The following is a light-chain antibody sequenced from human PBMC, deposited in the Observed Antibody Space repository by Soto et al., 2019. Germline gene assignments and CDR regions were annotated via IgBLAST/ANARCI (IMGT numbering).Light chain of an antibody. CDR2: GAS. CDR3: QQYNNWPLTWT. J-gene: IGKJ1*01. V-gene: IGKV3-15*01. Sequence: EIVMTQSPATLSVSPGERATLSCRASQSVSSNLAWYQQKPGQAPRLLIYGASTRATGIPARFSGSGSGTEFTLTISSLQSKGFAVYYCQQYNNWPLTWTFGQGTKV. CDR1: QSVSSN.